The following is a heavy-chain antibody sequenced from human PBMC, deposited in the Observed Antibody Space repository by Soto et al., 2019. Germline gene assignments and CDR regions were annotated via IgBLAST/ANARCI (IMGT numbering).Heavy chain of an antibody. V-gene: IGHV4-31*03. CDR3: ARGRQWFDP. CDR2: IYYSGST. D-gene: IGHD6-25*01. Sequence: SEPLSLTCTVSGGAISSRGYYCSWIRQHPGKGLEWIGYIYYSGSTYYNPSLKGRVTISVDTSKNQFSLKLSSVTAADTAVYYCARGRQWFDPWGQGTPVTVSS. J-gene: IGHJ5*02. CDR1: GGAISSRGYY.